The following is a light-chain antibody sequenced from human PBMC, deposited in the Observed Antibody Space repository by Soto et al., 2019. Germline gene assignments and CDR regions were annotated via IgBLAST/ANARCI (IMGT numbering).Light chain of an antibody. Sequence: QPVLTQSPSASASLGASVTLTCTLSTGHSNYAIAWHQQQPEKGPRYLIKVYSDGSHIKGDGIPGRFSGSSSGAERYLTISCLQSEDEADYYCQTWGPGVRVFGGGTMLAVL. J-gene: IGLJ3*02. V-gene: IGLV4-69*01. CDR3: QTWGPGVRV. CDR2: VYSDGSH. CDR1: TGHSNYA.